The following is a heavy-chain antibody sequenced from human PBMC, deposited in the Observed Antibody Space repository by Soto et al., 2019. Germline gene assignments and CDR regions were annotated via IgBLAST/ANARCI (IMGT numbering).Heavy chain of an antibody. CDR2: INHSGST. Sequence: SETLSLACAVYGGSFSGYYWSWIRQPPGKGLEWIGEINHSGSTNYNPSLKSRVTISVDTSKNQFSLKLSSVTAADTAVYYCAREGYYDFWSGYSNWFDPWGQATLVTVSS. J-gene: IGHJ5*02. V-gene: IGHV4-34*01. D-gene: IGHD3-3*01. CDR1: GGSFSGYY. CDR3: AREGYYDFWSGYSNWFDP.